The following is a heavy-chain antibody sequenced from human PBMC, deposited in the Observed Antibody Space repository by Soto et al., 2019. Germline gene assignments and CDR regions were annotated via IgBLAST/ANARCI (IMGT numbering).Heavy chain of an antibody. V-gene: IGHV3-30*18. J-gene: IGHJ4*02. D-gene: IGHD1-26*01. CDR3: AKLPGSYSGSQPNFDY. Sequence: VGSLRLSCAASGFTFSSYGMHWVRQAPGKGLEWVAVISYDGSNKYYADSVKGRFTISRDNSKNTLYLQMNSLRAEDTAVYYCAKLPGSYSGSQPNFDYWGQGTLVTVSS. CDR1: GFTFSSYG. CDR2: ISYDGSNK.